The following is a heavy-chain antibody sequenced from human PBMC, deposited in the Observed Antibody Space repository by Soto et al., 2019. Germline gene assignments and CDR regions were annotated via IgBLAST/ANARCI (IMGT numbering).Heavy chain of an antibody. CDR2: ISPDGSGT. D-gene: IGHD1-26*01. V-gene: IGHV3-7*01. J-gene: IGHJ4*02. CDR3: ATSGGGQ. Sequence: EVRLVESEGGWVQPGGSLRLSCAASGFTFSMSWMAWVRQPPGMGLEWVAKISPDGSGTDYVDSVRGRIVISRDNARSSLHLQMSSLGAEDTAVYYCATSGGGQWGQGTRVTVSS. CDR1: GFTFSMSW.